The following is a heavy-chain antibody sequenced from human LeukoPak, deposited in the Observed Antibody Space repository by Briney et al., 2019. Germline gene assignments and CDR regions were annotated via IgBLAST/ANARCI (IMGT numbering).Heavy chain of an antibody. CDR2: IIPILGIA. D-gene: IGHD6-13*01. Sequence: ASVKVSCKASGGTFSSYAISWVRQAPGQGLEWMGRIIPILGIANYAQKFQGRVTITADKSTSTAYMELSSLRSEDTAVYYCARRGHAGYSQLWGQGTLVTVSS. V-gene: IGHV1-69*04. CDR3: ARRGHAGYSQL. CDR1: GGTFSSYA. J-gene: IGHJ1*01.